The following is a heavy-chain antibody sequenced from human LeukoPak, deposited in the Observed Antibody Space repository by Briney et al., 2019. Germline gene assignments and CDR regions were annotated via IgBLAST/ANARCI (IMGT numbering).Heavy chain of an antibody. Sequence: GGSLRLSCEVSGFTFWMSWVRQAPGKGLEWVAIISYDGGEIYYVDSVKGRFTLSRDSAKSSVYLQMNSLRAEDAAVYYCARDKPRGSYDGSIFDSWGQGTLVTVSS. V-gene: IGHV3-7*01. CDR1: GFTFW. CDR2: ISYDGGEI. CDR3: ARDKPRGSYDGSIFDS. J-gene: IGHJ4*02. D-gene: IGHD3-16*01.